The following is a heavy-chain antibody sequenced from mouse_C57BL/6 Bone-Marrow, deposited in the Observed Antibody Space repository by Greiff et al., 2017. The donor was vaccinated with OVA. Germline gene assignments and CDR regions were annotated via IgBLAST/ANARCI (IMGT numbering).Heavy chain of an antibody. D-gene: IGHD3-2*02. Sequence: VKVVESGAELVKPGASVKISCKASGYAFSSYWMNWVKQRPGKGLEWIGQIYPGDGDTNYNGKFKGKATLTADKSSSTAYMQLSSLTSEDSAVYFCARSGDSSGYNFDYWGQGTTLTVSS. V-gene: IGHV1-80*01. J-gene: IGHJ2*01. CDR1: GYAFSSYW. CDR2: IYPGDGDT. CDR3: ARSGDSSGYNFDY.